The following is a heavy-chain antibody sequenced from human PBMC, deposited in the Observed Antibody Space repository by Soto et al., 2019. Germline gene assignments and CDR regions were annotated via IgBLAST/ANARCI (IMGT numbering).Heavy chain of an antibody. CDR2: VYHTGRT. V-gene: IGHV4-59*01. CDR3: ARDDTTGLLDF. Sequence: PSETLSLTCSVSTDSMRTYCWTWIRQSPRKGLEWIGHVYHTGRTKYNPSLESRVTISLDMSKKQFSLQLTSVTAADTAVYYCARDDTTGLLDFWGQGTLVTVSS. J-gene: IGHJ4*02. D-gene: IGHD4-17*01. CDR1: TDSMRTYC.